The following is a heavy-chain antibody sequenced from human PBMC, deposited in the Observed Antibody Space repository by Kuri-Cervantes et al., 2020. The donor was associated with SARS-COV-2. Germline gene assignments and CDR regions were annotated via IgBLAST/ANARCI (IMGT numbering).Heavy chain of an antibody. CDR1: GFIFSSHS. D-gene: IGHD6-13*01. CDR2: IWYGGSNK. V-gene: IGHV3-30*02. Sequence: GESLKISCAASGFIFSSHSMNWVRQAPGKGLEWVAVIWYGGSNKYYADSVKGRFTISRDNSKNTLYLQMNSLRAEDTAVYYCAKDTSLIAEGVLDVWGKGTTVTVSS. J-gene: IGHJ6*04. CDR3: AKDTSLIAEGVLDV.